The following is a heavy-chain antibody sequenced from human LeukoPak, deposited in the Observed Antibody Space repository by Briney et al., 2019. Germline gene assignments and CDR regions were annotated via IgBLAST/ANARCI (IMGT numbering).Heavy chain of an antibody. J-gene: IGHJ4*02. D-gene: IGHD6-19*01. V-gene: IGHV4-39*01. CDR1: GGSISSSTYY. CDR2: IYYSGST. Sequence: SETLPLTCTVSGGSISSSTYYWGWIRQPPGKGLEWIGSIYYSGSTYYNPSLKSRVTIFVDTSKNQFSLKLSSVTAADTAVYYCARGHRWLVPRPFDYWGQGTLVTVSS. CDR3: ARGHRWLVPRPFDY.